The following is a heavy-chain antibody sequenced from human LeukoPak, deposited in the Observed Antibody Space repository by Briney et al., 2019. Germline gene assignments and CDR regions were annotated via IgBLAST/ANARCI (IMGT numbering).Heavy chain of an antibody. Sequence: SETLPLTCVVSGGSFIGYYWSWIRQPPCKGLQWIGVINYSGNNSYILSLKSRVTIQVVKSQNQFSLMLSYVQAADPAVYYLARRRLGADGYNTSYYYVIDVWGQGTTVTVSS. J-gene: IGHJ6*02. V-gene: IGHV4-34*01. CDR1: GGSFIGYY. CDR2: INYSGNN. D-gene: IGHD5-24*01. CDR3: ARRRLGADGYNTSYYYVIDV.